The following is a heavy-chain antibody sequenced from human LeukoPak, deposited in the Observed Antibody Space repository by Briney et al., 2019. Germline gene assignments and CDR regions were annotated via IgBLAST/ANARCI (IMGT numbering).Heavy chain of an antibody. D-gene: IGHD1-26*01. Sequence: SKTLSLTCTVSGASIDRYYWRWIRQPPGKGLDWIGYIYYSGSTNCNPSLKSRVTISVDTSKNQFSLKLSSVIAADTAVYYCASIVGKTGAFYIWGQGTMVTVSS. V-gene: IGHV4-59*01. CDR2: IYYSGST. CDR1: GASIDRYY. CDR3: ASIVGKTGAFYI. J-gene: IGHJ3*02.